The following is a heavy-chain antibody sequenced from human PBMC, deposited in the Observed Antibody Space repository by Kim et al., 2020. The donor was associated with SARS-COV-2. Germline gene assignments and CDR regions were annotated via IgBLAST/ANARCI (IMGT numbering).Heavy chain of an antibody. Sequence: ASVKVSCKASGYTFTSYGVSWVRQAPGQGLEWMGWINPYSAHTSYAQKLQGRVTLTTDTSTGTVYMELRSLTSDDTAIYYCARALSNSSPGNFDYWGQGTLVTVSS. CDR2: INPYSAHT. D-gene: IGHD6-6*01. CDR1: GYTFTSYG. V-gene: IGHV1-18*04. J-gene: IGHJ4*02. CDR3: ARALSNSSPGNFDY.